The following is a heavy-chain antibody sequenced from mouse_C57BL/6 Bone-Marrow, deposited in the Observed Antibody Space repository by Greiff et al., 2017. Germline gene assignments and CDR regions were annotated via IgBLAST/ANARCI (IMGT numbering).Heavy chain of an antibody. CDR3: ARSKTAQARFYAMDY. J-gene: IGHJ4*01. CDR2: IYPGSGST. Sequence: VQLQQPGAELVKPGASVKMSCKASGYTFTSYWITWVKQRPGQGLEWIGDIYPGSGSTNYNEKFKSKATLTVDTSSSTAYMQLSSLTSEDSAVYYCARSKTAQARFYAMDYWGQGTSVTVSS. D-gene: IGHD3-2*02. V-gene: IGHV1-55*01. CDR1: GYTFTSYW.